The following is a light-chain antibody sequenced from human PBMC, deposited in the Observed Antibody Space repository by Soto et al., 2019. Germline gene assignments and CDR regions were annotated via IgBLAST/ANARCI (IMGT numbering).Light chain of an antibody. CDR1: SSDVGGYNY. J-gene: IGLJ1*01. Sequence: QSALTQPASVSVSPGQSITISCTGTSSDVGGYNYVSWYQQHPGKAPKLMIYEVSNRPSGVSNRFSGSKSGNTASLTISGLQAEDEADYYCSSYTSSSTGVFGTGTKLTVL. V-gene: IGLV2-14*01. CDR3: SSYTSSSTGV. CDR2: EVS.